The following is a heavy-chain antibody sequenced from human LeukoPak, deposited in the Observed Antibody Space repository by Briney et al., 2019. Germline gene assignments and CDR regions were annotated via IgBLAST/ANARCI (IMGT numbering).Heavy chain of an antibody. CDR1: GGSFSGYY. CDR2: INHSGST. CDR3: ARRMVRGVIITHGFDY. D-gene: IGHD3-10*01. V-gene: IGHV4-34*01. J-gene: IGHJ4*02. Sequence: KASETLSLTCAVYGGSFSGYYWSWIRQPPGKGLEWIGEINHSGSTNYNPSLKSRVTISVDTSKNQFSLKLSSVTAADTAVYYCARRMVRGVIITHGFDYWGQGTLVTVSS.